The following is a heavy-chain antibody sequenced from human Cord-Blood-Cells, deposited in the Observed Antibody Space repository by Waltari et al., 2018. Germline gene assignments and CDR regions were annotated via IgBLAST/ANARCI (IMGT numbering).Heavy chain of an antibody. CDR2: IIPIFGTA. J-gene: IGHJ3*02. D-gene: IGHD7-27*01. Sequence: QVQLVQSGAEVKKPGSSVKVACKASEGTFSSYAISWVRQAPGQGLEWMGGIIPIFGTANYAQKFQGRVTITADESTSTAYMELSSLRSEDTAVYYCAREKEGRLGIVNSAFDIWGQGTMVTVSS. V-gene: IGHV1-69*01. CDR1: EGTFSSYA. CDR3: AREKEGRLGIVNSAFDI.